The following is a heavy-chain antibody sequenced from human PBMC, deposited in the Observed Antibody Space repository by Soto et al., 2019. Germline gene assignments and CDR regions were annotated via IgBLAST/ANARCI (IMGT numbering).Heavy chain of an antibody. CDR2: IYYSGST. D-gene: IGHD3-22*01. CDR3: ARGYYDSSGFPDAFDI. CDR1: GDSISSGGYY. Sequence: QVQLQESGPGLVKPSQTLSLTSTVSGDSISSGGYYWSWIRQHPGKGLEWIGYIYYSGSTYYNPSLKSRVTISVDTSKNQFSLKLSSVTAADTAVYYCARGYYDSSGFPDAFDIWGQGTMVTVSS. V-gene: IGHV4-31*03. J-gene: IGHJ3*02.